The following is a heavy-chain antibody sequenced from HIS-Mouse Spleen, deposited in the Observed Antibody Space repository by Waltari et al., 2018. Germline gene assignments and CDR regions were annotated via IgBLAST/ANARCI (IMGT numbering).Heavy chain of an antibody. D-gene: IGHD6-13*01. CDR3: ARLRYSSSWLEYFQH. J-gene: IGHJ1*01. V-gene: IGHV5-51*03. CDR1: GYSFTSYW. Sequence: EVQLVQSGAEVKKPGESLKISCKGSGYSFTSYWIGWVRQMPGKGLEWMGIIYPWASATRYSPSFQGQVTISADKSISTAYLQWSSLKASDTAMYYCARLRYSSSWLEYFQHWGQGTLVTVSS. CDR2: IYPWASAT.